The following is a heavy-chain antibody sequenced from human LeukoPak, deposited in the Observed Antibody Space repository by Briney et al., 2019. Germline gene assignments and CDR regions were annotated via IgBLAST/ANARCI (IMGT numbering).Heavy chain of an antibody. CDR3: ARSPCDFWSNTCATFDY. J-gene: IGHJ4*01. V-gene: IGHV4-39*01. CDR1: AASISSTYHY. CDR2: IYYAGNT. D-gene: IGHD3-3*01. Sequence: SETLSLTCTVSAASISSTYHYWGWILQSPGRGLEWIGNIYYAGNTYYNPSLKSRLTMSVDTSKNQFSLRLSSVTAADTAVYYCARSPCDFWSNTCATFDYWGHGTLVTVSS.